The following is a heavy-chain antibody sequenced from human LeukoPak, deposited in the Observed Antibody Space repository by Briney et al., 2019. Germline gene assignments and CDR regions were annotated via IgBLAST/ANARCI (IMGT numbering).Heavy chain of an antibody. J-gene: IGHJ6*02. CDR2: ISSSGSTI. D-gene: IGHD3-10*01. CDR1: AFSLNAYN. CDR3: ARATGYYGMDV. V-gene: IGHV3-11*01. Sequence: GGSLRLSCAASAFSLNAYNMSWIRQAPGKGLEWVSYISSSGSTIYYADSVKGRFTISRDNAKNSLYLQMNSLRAEDTAVYYCARATGYYGMDVWGQGTTVTVSS.